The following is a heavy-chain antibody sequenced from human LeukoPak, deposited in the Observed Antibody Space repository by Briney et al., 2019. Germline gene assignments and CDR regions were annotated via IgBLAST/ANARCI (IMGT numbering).Heavy chain of an antibody. CDR2: ISSSSGYI. CDR1: GFTFSSYS. D-gene: IGHD6-13*01. J-gene: IGHJ4*02. CDR3: ARAAAGNFDY. Sequence: GGSLRLSCAASGFTFSSYSMNWVRQAPGKGLEWVSSISSSSGYIYYADSVKGRFTISRDNAKNSLYLQMNSLRAEDTAVYYCARAAAGNFDYWGQGTLVTVSS. V-gene: IGHV3-21*01.